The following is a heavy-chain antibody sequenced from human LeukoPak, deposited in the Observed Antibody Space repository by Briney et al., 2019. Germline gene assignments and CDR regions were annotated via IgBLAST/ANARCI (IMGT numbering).Heavy chain of an antibody. D-gene: IGHD6-13*01. J-gene: IGHJ5*02. Sequence: GGSLRLSCAASGFTFSSYSMSWVRQAPGKGLEWVSSISSSSSYIYYADSVKGRFTISRDNAKNSLYLQMNSLRAEDTAVYYCARVAAAAHNWFDPWGQGTLVTVSS. V-gene: IGHV3-21*01. CDR1: GFTFSSYS. CDR2: ISSSSSYI. CDR3: ARVAAAAHNWFDP.